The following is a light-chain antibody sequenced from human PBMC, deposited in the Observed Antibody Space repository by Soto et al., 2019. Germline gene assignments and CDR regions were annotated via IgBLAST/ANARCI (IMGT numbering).Light chain of an antibody. CDR2: EVN. J-gene: IGLJ1*01. V-gene: IGLV2-8*01. CDR3: SSYAGSNNFV. CDR1: SSDVGGYNY. Sequence: QPALTQPPSASGSPGQSVTISCTGTSSDVGGYNYVSWYQQHPGKAPKLMIYEVNKRPSGVPDRFSGSKSGYTASLTVYGLQAEDEADYYCSSYAGSNNFVFGTGTKVTVL.